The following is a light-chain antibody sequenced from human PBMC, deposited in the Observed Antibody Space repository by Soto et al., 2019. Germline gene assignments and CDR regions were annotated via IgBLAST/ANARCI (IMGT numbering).Light chain of an antibody. J-gene: IGLJ1*01. Sequence: QSVLTQPASVSGSPGQSITISCTGTSSDVGGYNYVSWYQHHPGKAPKLMIYDVTNRPSGVSNRFSGSKSGNPASLTISGLQAEDEADYYCSSYTSSSIFYVFGTGTKVTVL. CDR2: DVT. V-gene: IGLV2-14*03. CDR1: SSDVGGYNY. CDR3: SSYTSSSIFYV.